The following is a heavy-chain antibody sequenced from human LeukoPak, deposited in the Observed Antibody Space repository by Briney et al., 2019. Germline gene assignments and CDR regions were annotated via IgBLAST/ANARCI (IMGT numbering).Heavy chain of an antibody. Sequence: PSETLSLTCTVSGGSISSGDYYWSWIRQPPGKGLEWIGYIYYSGSTYYNPSLKSRVTISVDTSKNQFSLKLSSVTAADTAVYYCARSVVGAPGAFDIWGQGTMVTVSS. CDR2: IYYSGST. V-gene: IGHV4-30-4*01. J-gene: IGHJ3*02. CDR3: ARSVVGAPGAFDI. CDR1: GGSISSGDYY. D-gene: IGHD1-26*01.